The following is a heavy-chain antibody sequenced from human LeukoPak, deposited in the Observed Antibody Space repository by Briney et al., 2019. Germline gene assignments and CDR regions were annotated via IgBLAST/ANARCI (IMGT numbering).Heavy chain of an antibody. V-gene: IGHV1-18*01. CDR2: ISAYNGNT. CDR3: ARDGNYYGSGKNYYYYYMDV. J-gene: IGHJ6*03. CDR1: GYTFTSYG. D-gene: IGHD3-10*01. Sequence: GASVKVSCKASGYTFTSYGISWVRQAPGQGLEWIGWISAYNGNTNYAQKLQGRVTMTTDTSTSTAYMELSSLRSEDTAVYYCARDGNYYGSGKNYYYYYMDVWGKGTTVTISS.